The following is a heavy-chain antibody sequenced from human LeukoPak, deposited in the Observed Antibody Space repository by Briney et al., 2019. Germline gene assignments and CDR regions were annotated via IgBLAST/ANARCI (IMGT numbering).Heavy chain of an antibody. CDR1: VGSISSGCYY. CDR3: ARDLGYYDRV. CDR2: MYYSGST. Sequence: TSETLSLTCTVSVGSISSGCYYWSWIRQHPGKVLEWIGYMYYSGSTYYNPSLKSRVTISVDTSKNQFSMKLSSVTAADTAVYYCARDLGYYDRVWGQGTLVTVSS. J-gene: IGHJ4*02. D-gene: IGHD3-22*01. V-gene: IGHV4-31*03.